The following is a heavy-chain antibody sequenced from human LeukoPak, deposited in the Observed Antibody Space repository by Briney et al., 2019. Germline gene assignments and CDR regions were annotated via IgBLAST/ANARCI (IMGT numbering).Heavy chain of an antibody. Sequence: SETLSLTCSVSGGSINNYYWSWIRQPPGKGLEWIGYIYYSGSTKYNPSLKSRVTISVDTSKNQFSLKLSSVTAADTAVYYCARDDYGDYGHYFDYWGQGTLVTVSS. CDR3: ARDDYGDYGHYFDY. CDR1: GGSINNYY. CDR2: IYYSGST. J-gene: IGHJ4*02. D-gene: IGHD4-17*01. V-gene: IGHV4-4*08.